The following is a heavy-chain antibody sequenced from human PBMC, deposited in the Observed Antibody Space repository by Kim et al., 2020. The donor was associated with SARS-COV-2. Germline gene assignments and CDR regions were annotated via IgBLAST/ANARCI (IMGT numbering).Heavy chain of an antibody. CDR2: IIGGGYST. D-gene: IGHD3-10*01. CDR3: AKDGPSGVLLWFGDLYGMYL. J-gene: IGHJ6*02. V-gene: IGHV3-23*01. CDR1: GFTFSGYV. Sequence: GGSLRLSCTASGFTFSGYVMTWVRQAPGKGLEWVSGIIGGGYSTYYADSVKGRFTISRDNSKNTVYLQMNSLRVEDTGIYYCAKDGPSGVLLWFGDLYGMYLWRQGTTVTLSS.